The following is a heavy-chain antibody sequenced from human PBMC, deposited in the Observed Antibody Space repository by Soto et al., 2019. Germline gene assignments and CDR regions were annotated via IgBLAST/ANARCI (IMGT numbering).Heavy chain of an antibody. CDR2: ISGSGGST. CDR1: GFTFSSYA. J-gene: IGHJ6*02. V-gene: IGHV3-23*01. CDR3: AKQHYDFWSGYSPSGGMDV. Sequence: GGSLRLSCAASGFTFSSYAMSWVRQAPGKXLEWVSAISGSGGSTYYADSVKGRFTISRDNSKNTLYLQMNSLRAEDTAVYYFAKQHYDFWSGYSPSGGMDVWGQGTTVTVSS. D-gene: IGHD3-3*01.